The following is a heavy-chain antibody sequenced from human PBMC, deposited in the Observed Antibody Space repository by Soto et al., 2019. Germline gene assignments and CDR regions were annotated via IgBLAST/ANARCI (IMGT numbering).Heavy chain of an antibody. J-gene: IGHJ4*02. V-gene: IGHV1-18*01. D-gene: IGHD6-19*01. Sequence: QVQLVQSGAEVKKPGASVKVSCKASGYTFTSYGISWVRQAPGQGLEWMGWISAYNGNTNYTQNHQCRVTMTTDTSTSTAYMELGSLSSDDTAVYYCARDLGSGWFGRVDYWGQGTLVTVSS. CDR3: ARDLGSGWFGRVDY. CDR1: GYTFTSYG. CDR2: ISAYNGNT.